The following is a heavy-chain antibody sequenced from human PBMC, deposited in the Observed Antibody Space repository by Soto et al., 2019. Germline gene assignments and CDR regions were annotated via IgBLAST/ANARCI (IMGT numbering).Heavy chain of an antibody. Sequence: SETLPLTCTVSGGSISSSSYYWGWIRQPPGKGLEWIGSISYSGSTYYNPSLKSRVTISVDTSKHQFSLKLSSVTAADTAVYYCARRASGQSYGVYYFDDWGQGTLVIVSS. CDR1: GGSISSSSYY. CDR3: ARRASGQSYGVYYFDD. D-gene: IGHD5-18*01. CDR2: ISYSGST. J-gene: IGHJ4*02. V-gene: IGHV4-39*01.